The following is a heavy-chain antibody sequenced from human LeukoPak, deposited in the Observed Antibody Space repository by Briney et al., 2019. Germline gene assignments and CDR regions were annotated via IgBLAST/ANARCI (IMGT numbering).Heavy chain of an antibody. J-gene: IGHJ4*02. V-gene: IGHV3-23*01. CDR1: GFTLSSSA. Sequence: GGSLRLSCAPSGFTLSSSAMSWVRQAPGKGLEWVSPICGGGGSTHFADSVSGGFTVSRDNSKNTLVLQMISLRAEDTAVYYCAKGHCSAGSCTRFDYWGQGTLVTVSS. CDR2: ICGGGGST. CDR3: AKGHCSAGSCTRFDY. D-gene: IGHD2-15*01.